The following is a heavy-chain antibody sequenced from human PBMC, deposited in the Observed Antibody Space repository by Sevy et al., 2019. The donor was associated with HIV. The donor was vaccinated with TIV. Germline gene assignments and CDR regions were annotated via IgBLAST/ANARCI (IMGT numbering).Heavy chain of an antibody. V-gene: IGHV3-49*03. Sequence: GGFLRLSCTGSGFTFGGYALSWFRQAPGKGLEWVGFIRSKDYGGTIEYAASVKGRFIISRDDSKSIAYLQMDSLKTEDTAVYYCTTDLGVFYGSGSSGAFDFWGQGTMVTVSS. CDR2: IRSKDYGGTI. J-gene: IGHJ3*01. CDR1: GFTFGGYA. D-gene: IGHD3-10*01. CDR3: TTDLGVFYGSGSSGAFDF.